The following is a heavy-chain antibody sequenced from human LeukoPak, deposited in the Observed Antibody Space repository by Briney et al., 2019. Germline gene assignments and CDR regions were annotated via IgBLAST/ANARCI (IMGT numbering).Heavy chain of an antibody. Sequence: SETLSLTCTVSGGSISSYYWSWIRQPPGKGLEWIGYIYYSGSTNYNPSLKSRVTISVDTSKNQFSLKLSSVTAADTAVYYCAREITMVRGVISDWGQGTPVTVSS. V-gene: IGHV4-59*01. CDR2: IYYSGST. CDR1: GGSISSYY. J-gene: IGHJ4*02. D-gene: IGHD3-10*01. CDR3: AREITMVRGVISD.